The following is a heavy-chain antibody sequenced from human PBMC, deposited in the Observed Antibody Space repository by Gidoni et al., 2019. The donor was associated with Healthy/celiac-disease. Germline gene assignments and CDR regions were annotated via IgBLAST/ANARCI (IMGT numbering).Heavy chain of an antibody. V-gene: IGHV4-39*01. CDR3: ERHANAYYEILTGYYMRGYWFDP. CDR1: GGSISRRSYY. J-gene: IGHJ5*02. CDR2: IYYSGRT. Sequence: QLQLQESGPGLVKPSETLSLTCTVSGGSISRRSYYWVLIRQPPGKGLEWIGSIYYSGRTYYNSSLKSRVTISVDTSKNQFSLKLSSVTAADTAVYYCERHANAYYEILTGYYMRGYWFDPWGQGTLVTVSS. D-gene: IGHD3-9*01.